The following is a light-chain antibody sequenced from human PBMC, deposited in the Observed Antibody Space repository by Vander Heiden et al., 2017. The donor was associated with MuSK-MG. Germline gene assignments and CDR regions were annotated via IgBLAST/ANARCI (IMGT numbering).Light chain of an antibody. J-gene: IGKJ1*01. CDR2: GAS. V-gene: IGKV3-15*01. CDR1: QSVSSN. CDR3: QQYNTWPRT. Sequence: IGMTHSPATPSVFPGERATLSGRASQSVSSNLVSYQQKPCQAPRLLIYGASIRATGIPARFTGPRSPTEFTLTISSLHPEDIAVSYCQQYNTWPRTFGQGTKLEIK.